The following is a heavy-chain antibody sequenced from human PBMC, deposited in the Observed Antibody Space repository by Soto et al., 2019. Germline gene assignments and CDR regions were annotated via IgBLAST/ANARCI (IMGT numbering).Heavy chain of an antibody. Sequence: QVQLQESGPGLVKPSETLSLTCTVSGGSISSYYWSWIRQPPGKGLEWIGYIYYSGSTNYNPSLMSRVTIAVDTSKNQFSLKLSSVTAADTAVYYCARLRPVPGYYDFWSGYYTGLMDYFDYWGQGTLVTVSS. CDR1: GGSISSYY. D-gene: IGHD3-3*01. CDR2: IYYSGST. CDR3: ARLRPVPGYYDFWSGYYTGLMDYFDY. V-gene: IGHV4-59*08. J-gene: IGHJ4*02.